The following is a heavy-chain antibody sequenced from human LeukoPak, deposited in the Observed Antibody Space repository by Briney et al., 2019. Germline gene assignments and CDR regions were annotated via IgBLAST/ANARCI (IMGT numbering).Heavy chain of an antibody. Sequence: PGASLRLSCAASGFTFTRSAMSWVRQAPGKGLEWVSAISGNDADTYYADYVKGRFTISRDNSKNTLYLQMNSLRSEDTAVYFFAKQSPDGDRDYWGQGTLVTVSS. J-gene: IGHJ4*02. V-gene: IGHV3-23*01. CDR3: AKQSPDGDRDY. D-gene: IGHD4-17*01. CDR1: GFTFTRSA. CDR2: ISGNDADT.